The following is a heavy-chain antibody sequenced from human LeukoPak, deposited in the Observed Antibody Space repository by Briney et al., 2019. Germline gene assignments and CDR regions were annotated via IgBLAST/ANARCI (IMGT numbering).Heavy chain of an antibody. CDR1: GYRFAGYW. CDR2: IYPGDSDT. CDR3: ARHSRYYGSGSYYNLLYWFDP. Sequence: HGESLKISCKGSGYRFAGYWIGWVRQMPGKGLEWMGIIYPGDSDTRYSPSFQGQVTISADKSISTAYLQWSSLKASDTAMYYCARHSRYYGSGSYYNLLYWFDPWGQGTLVTVSS. V-gene: IGHV5-51*01. J-gene: IGHJ5*02. D-gene: IGHD3-10*01.